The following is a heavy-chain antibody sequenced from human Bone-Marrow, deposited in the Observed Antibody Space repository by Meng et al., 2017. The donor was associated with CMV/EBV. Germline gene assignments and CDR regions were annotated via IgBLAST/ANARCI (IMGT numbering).Heavy chain of an antibody. CDR2: IEQDGSEK. CDR1: GFTFSSYS. J-gene: IGHJ4*02. Sequence: GESLKISCAASGFTFSSYSMHWVRQAPGKGLEWVANIEQDGSEKYYVDSVKGRFTISRDNAKNSLYLQMNSLRAEDTAVYYCARIYYDFWSGYHALTADYWGQGTLVTVSS. D-gene: IGHD3-3*01. V-gene: IGHV3-7*01. CDR3: ARIYYDFWSGYHALTADY.